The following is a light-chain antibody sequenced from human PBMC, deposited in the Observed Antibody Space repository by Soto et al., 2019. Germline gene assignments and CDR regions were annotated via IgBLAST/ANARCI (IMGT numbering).Light chain of an antibody. Sequence: EIVMTQSPATLSVSPGERATLSCRASQSVSSNLAWYQQRPGQAPRLLIYDASTRATGIPARFSGSGSGTDFTLTISSLEPEDFAVYDCQQRSSPLTFGGWTKVELK. CDR2: DAS. J-gene: IGKJ4*01. CDR3: QQRSSPLT. CDR1: QSVSSN. V-gene: IGKV3-11*01.